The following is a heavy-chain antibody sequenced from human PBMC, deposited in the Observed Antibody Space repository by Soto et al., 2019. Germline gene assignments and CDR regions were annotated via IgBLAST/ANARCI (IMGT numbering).Heavy chain of an antibody. CDR2: IYYSGST. D-gene: IGHD3-10*01. CDR3: ARDSYGSGSTSYYYGMDV. J-gene: IGHJ6*02. V-gene: IGHV4-31*03. Sequence: SETLSLTCTVSGGSISSGGYYWSWIRQHPGKGLEWIGYIYYSGSTYYNPSLKSRVTISVETSKKQFSLKLSSVTAADTAVYYCARDSYGSGSTSYYYGMDVWGQGATVTVS. CDR1: GGSISSGGYY.